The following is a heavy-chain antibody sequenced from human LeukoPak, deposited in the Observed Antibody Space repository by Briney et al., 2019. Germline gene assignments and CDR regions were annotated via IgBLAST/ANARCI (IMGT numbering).Heavy chain of an antibody. J-gene: IGHJ4*02. V-gene: IGHV3-21*01. CDR1: GFTFSDAW. CDR2: INSSSSYI. CDR3: ARELIDY. Sequence: GGSLRLSCAASGFTFSDAWMSWVRQAPGKGLEWVSSINSSSSYIYYADSVKGRFTISRDNAKNSLYLQMNSLRAEDTAVYYCARELIDYWGQGTLVTVSS.